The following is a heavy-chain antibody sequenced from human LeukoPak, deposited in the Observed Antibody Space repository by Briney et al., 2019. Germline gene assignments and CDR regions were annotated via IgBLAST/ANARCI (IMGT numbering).Heavy chain of an antibody. CDR3: AREAVAGGSGSNYHYYGVDV. Sequence: SETLSLTRTVSGGSISGYYWSWFRQPPGKGLEWIGFISYSGSTNYNPSLKSRVTISVDTSKNQFSLKLSSVTAADTAVYYCAREAVAGGSGSNYHYYGVDVWGQGTTVTVSS. CDR2: ISYSGST. V-gene: IGHV4-59*01. J-gene: IGHJ6*02. CDR1: GGSISGYY. D-gene: IGHD3-10*01.